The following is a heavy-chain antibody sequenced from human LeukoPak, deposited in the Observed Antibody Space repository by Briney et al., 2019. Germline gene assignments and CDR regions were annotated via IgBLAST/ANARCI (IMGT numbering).Heavy chain of an antibody. CDR3: ARDIGIEQQLAQGPDHGDAFDI. Sequence: GGSLRLSCAASGFSLSSYAMHWVRQAPGKGLEWVAVISYDGSYKYYADSLKGRFTISRDNSKNTLYLQMNSLRAEDTAVYYCARDIGIEQQLAQGPDHGDAFDIWGQGTMVTVSS. J-gene: IGHJ3*02. V-gene: IGHV3-30*04. CDR2: ISYDGSYK. CDR1: GFSLSSYA. D-gene: IGHD6-13*01.